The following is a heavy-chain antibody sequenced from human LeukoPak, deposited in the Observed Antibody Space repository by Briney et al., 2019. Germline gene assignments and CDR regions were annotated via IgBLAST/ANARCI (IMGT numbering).Heavy chain of an antibody. D-gene: IGHD2-2*01. V-gene: IGHV3-11*01. J-gene: IGHJ4*02. Sequence: PGGSLRLSCAASGFTFSDYYMSWIRQAPGKGLEWVSYISSSGSTIYYADSVKGRFTISRDNAKNSLYLQMNSLRAEDTAVYYCAKVRGEVPAAPLDYWGQGTLVTVSS. CDR1: GFTFSDYY. CDR3: AKVRGEVPAAPLDY. CDR2: ISSSGSTI.